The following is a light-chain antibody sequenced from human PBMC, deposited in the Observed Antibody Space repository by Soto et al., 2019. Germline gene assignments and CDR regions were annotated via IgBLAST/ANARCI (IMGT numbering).Light chain of an antibody. Sequence: EIVLTQSPATLSLSRGERATLSCRASQSLSSYLAWYQQKRGQAPRLLIYDASKRATGIPARFSGSGSGTDFTLSISSLEPEDFAVYYCQKRSDWPLTFGGGTKVEIK. V-gene: IGKV3-11*01. J-gene: IGKJ4*01. CDR2: DAS. CDR1: QSLSSY. CDR3: QKRSDWPLT.